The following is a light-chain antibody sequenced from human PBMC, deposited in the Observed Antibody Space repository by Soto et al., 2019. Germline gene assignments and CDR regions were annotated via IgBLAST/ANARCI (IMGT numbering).Light chain of an antibody. Sequence: ELVLTQSPCTMSFSPGGRAALSCRARQSISADYLVWYQQNPGQAPRLLIYGGSSRATGIPDRLSGSGSGTDFTLTISRLAPEDVAVYYCQHYGSSVFTFGPGTKVDIK. CDR2: GGS. CDR3: QHYGSSVFT. V-gene: IGKV3-20*01. CDR1: QSISADY. J-gene: IGKJ3*01.